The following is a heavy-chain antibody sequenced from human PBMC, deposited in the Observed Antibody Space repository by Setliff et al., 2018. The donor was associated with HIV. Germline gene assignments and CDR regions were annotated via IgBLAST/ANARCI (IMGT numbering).Heavy chain of an antibody. CDR3: ARRRPPPSGAYSQYYRDV. Sequence: PSETLSLTCSISGGFISSYYWTWIRQAPGKGLEWIGHVYYTGSTNYNPSVKSRVTISVDTSKNQFSLKLSSVTAADTAVYYCARRRPPPSGAYSQYYRDVWGKGTTVTVSS. J-gene: IGHJ6*03. CDR2: VYYTGST. CDR1: GGFISSYY. V-gene: IGHV4-59*08. D-gene: IGHD1-26*01.